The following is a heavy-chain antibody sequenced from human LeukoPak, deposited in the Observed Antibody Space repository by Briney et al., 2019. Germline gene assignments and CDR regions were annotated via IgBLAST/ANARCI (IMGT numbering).Heavy chain of an antibody. Sequence: SETLSPTCTVSGGSISSYYWSWIRQPPGKGLEWIGYIYYSGSTNYNPSLKSRVTISVDTSKNQFSLKLSSVTAADTAVYYCARARGGSYDFWSGYYYYYMDVWGKGTTVTVSS. D-gene: IGHD3-3*01. CDR3: ARARGGSYDFWSGYYYYYMDV. V-gene: IGHV4-59*01. J-gene: IGHJ6*03. CDR2: IYYSGST. CDR1: GGSISSYY.